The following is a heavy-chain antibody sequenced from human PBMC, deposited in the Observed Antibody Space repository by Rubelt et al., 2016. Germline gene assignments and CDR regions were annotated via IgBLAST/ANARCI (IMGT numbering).Heavy chain of an antibody. J-gene: IGHJ4*02. D-gene: IGHD2-2*01. CDR2: IYYSGST. CDR1: GRGSYY. CDR3: ARGIHCSSASCLYYFDY. Sequence: GRGSYYWSWIRQPPGKGLEWIGYIYYSGSTNYNPSLKSRVTISVDTSKNQFSLKLRSVTAADTAVYYCARGIHCSSASCLYYFDYWGQGTLITVSS. V-gene: IGHV4-61*01.